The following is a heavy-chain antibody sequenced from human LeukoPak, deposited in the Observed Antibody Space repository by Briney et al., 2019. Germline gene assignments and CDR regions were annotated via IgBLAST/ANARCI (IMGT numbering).Heavy chain of an antibody. V-gene: IGHV3-30*03. Sequence: TGGSLRLSCEVSGFTFSSYHTNWVRQAPGKGLEWVAVISYDGSNKYYADSVKGRFTISRDNSKNTLYLQMNSLRAEDTAVYYCARGSYYYYYYMDVWGKGTTVTVSS. J-gene: IGHJ6*03. CDR2: ISYDGSNK. CDR1: GFTFSSYH. CDR3: ARGSYYYYYYMDV.